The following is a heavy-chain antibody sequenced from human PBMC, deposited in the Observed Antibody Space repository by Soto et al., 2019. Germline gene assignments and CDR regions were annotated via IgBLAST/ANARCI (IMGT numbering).Heavy chain of an antibody. D-gene: IGHD3-16*01. CDR1: GFTFYYAW. CDR3: TYVNLVEHQVMDV. Sequence: PGGSLRLSCEDSGFTFYYAWMTWVRQAPGKGLEWLGRIKSKHGGGTVDYAAPVKGRFIIARDESKITVNLQMNSLKADDTALYYYTYVNLVEHQVMDVWGQGTTVTVSS. CDR2: IKSKHGGGTV. J-gene: IGHJ6*02. V-gene: IGHV3-15*05.